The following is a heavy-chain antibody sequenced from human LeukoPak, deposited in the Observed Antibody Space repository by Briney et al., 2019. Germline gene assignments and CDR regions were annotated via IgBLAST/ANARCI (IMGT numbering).Heavy chain of an antibody. V-gene: IGHV4-30-4*08. CDR1: GGSISSGDYY. CDR3: ARDNTMVRGVIDY. J-gene: IGHJ4*02. CDR2: IYYSGST. Sequence: PSETLSLTCTVSGGSISSGDYYWSGIRQPPGKGREWIGYIYYSGSTYYNPSVKSRITITVNTTKNKFSLKLSSVTAADTAVYYCARDNTMVRGVIDYWGQGTLVTVSS. D-gene: IGHD3-10*01.